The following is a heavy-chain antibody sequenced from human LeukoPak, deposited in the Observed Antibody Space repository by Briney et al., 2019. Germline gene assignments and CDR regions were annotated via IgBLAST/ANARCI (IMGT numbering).Heavy chain of an antibody. CDR3: ARDGRIAVAGTVTFDY. J-gene: IGHJ4*02. CDR2: IRYDGSNK. D-gene: IGHD6-19*01. Sequence: PGGSLRLSCAASGFTFSSYGMHWVRQAPGKGLEWVAVIRYDGSNKYYADSVKGRFTTSRDNSKNTLYLQMNSLRAEDTAVYYCARDGRIAVAGTVTFDYWGQGTLVTVSS. V-gene: IGHV3-33*01. CDR1: GFTFSSYG.